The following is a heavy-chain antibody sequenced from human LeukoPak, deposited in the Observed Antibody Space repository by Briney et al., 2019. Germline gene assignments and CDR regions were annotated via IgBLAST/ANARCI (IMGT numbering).Heavy chain of an antibody. CDR3: AKRGVVIRVILVGFHKEAYYFDF. J-gene: IGHJ4*02. D-gene: IGHD3-22*01. CDR1: GITLANYG. Sequence: PGGSLRLSCVVSGITLANYGMSWVRQAPGKGLEWVAGVSGSGGSTNYADSVKGRFTISRDNPKNTLYLQMNSLRAEDTAVYFCAKRGVVIRVILVGFHKEAYYFDFWGQGALVTVSS. CDR2: VSGSGGST. V-gene: IGHV3-23*01.